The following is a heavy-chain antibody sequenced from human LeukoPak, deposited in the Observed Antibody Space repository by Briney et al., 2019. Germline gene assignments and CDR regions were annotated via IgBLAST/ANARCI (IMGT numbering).Heavy chain of an antibody. V-gene: IGHV4-38-2*02. Sequence: PSETLSLTCTVSGDSISSHHCWGWIRQPPGKGLEWIGHICRSGSTFYNVSLNRRLTISIDTSKNQFSLKLTSVTAADTAVYYCARAGGVKTAALDLDYWGQGTLVTVSS. D-gene: IGHD6-25*01. CDR3: ARAGGVKTAALDLDY. CDR1: GDSISSHHC. J-gene: IGHJ4*02. CDR2: ICRSGST.